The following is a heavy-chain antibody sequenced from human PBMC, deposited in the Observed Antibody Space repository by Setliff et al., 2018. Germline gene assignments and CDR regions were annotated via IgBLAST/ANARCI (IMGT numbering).Heavy chain of an antibody. CDR3: ARGAGWCCDSSGYYYDY. J-gene: IGHJ4*02. CDR1: GGSISSGSYY. V-gene: IGHV4-61*02. Sequence: PSETLSLTGTVSGGSISSGSYYWSWIRQPAGKGLEWIGRIYTSGSTNYNPSLKSRVTISVDTSKNQFSLKLSSVTAADTAVYYCARGAGWCCDSSGYYYDYWGQGTLVTVSS. D-gene: IGHD3-22*01. CDR2: IYTSGST.